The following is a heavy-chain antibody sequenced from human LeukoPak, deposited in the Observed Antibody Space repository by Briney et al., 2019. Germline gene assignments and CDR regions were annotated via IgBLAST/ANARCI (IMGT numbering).Heavy chain of an antibody. CDR2: IKSKTDGGTT. CDR1: GFTFCNAW. Sequence: GGSLRLSCAASGFTFCNAWMSSVRQAPGKGLEWVGRIKSKTDGGTTDYAAPVKGRFTISRDDSKNTLYLQMNSLRAEDTAIYYCVKRSRYYFDYWGQGTLVTVSS. CDR3: VKRSRYYFDY. J-gene: IGHJ4*02. V-gene: IGHV3-15*01.